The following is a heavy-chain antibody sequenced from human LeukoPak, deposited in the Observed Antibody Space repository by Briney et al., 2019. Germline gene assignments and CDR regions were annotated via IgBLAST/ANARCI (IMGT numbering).Heavy chain of an antibody. V-gene: IGHV4-39*01. J-gene: IGHJ4*02. CDR3: ARRSLYYYDSSGTQTWGY. Sequence: PSETLSLTCTVSGGSISSSSYYWGWIRQPPGKGLEWIGSIYYSGSTYYNPSLKSRVTISVDMSKNQFSLKLSSVTAADTAVYYCARRSLYYYDSSGTQTWGYWGQGTLVTVSS. CDR1: GGSISSSSYY. CDR2: IYYSGST. D-gene: IGHD3-22*01.